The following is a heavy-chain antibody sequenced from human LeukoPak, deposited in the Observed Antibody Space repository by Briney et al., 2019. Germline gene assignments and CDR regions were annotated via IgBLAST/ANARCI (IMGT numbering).Heavy chain of an antibody. CDR2: ISYDGSNK. V-gene: IGHV3-30-3*01. J-gene: IGHJ6*02. D-gene: IGHD1-26*01. Sequence: GGSLRLSCAASGFTFSSYAMHWVRQAPGKGLEWVAVISYDGSNKYYADSVKGRFTISRDNSKNTLYLQMNSLRAEDTAVYYCAGGSGSYRYYGMDVWGQGTTVTVSS. CDR1: GFTFSSYA. CDR3: AGGSGSYRYYGMDV.